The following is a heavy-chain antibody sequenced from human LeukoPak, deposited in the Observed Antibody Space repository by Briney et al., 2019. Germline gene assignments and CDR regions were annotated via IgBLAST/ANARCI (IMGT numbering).Heavy chain of an antibody. Sequence: ASVKVSCKGSAYTFTGYYVHWVRQAPGQGLEWMGWINPNSGGTNYAQKFQGRVTMTRDTSISTAYMELSRLRSDDTAVYYCARVGEELEPLDYCVQGTLVTVSS. D-gene: IGHD1-1*01. CDR2: INPNSGGT. CDR3: ARVGEELEPLDY. J-gene: IGHJ4*02. V-gene: IGHV1-2*02. CDR1: AYTFTGYY.